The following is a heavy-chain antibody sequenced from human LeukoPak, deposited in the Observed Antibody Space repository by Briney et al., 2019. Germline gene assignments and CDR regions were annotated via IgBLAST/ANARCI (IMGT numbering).Heavy chain of an antibody. CDR3: ARGTRGEPNYY. J-gene: IGHJ4*02. D-gene: IGHD1-14*01. CDR2: ISSSSSYI. V-gene: IGHV3-21*01. Sequence: GGSLRLSCAASGFTFSSYSMNWVRQAPGKGLEWVSLISSSSSYIYYADSVKGRFTISRDNAKNSLYLQMNSLRAEDTAVDYCARGTRGEPNYYWGELALVT. CDR1: GFTFSSYS.